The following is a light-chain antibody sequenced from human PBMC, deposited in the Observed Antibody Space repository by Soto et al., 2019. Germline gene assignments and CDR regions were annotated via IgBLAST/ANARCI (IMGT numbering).Light chain of an antibody. Sequence: DIQMTQSPSTLSASVGDRVTITCRASQSFSSWLAWYQQKPGKAPKLLIYGASSLESGVPSRFSGSGSGTEFTLTISSLQPDDFATYYCQQYNSYDMWSFGQGTKVELK. CDR3: QQYNSYDMWS. V-gene: IGKV1-5*01. J-gene: IGKJ1*01. CDR1: QSFSSW. CDR2: GAS.